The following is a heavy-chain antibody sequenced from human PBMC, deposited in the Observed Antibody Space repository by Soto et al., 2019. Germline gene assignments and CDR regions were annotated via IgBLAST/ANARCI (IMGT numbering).Heavy chain of an antibody. V-gene: IGHV4-34*01. CDR2: INHSGST. Sequence: PSETLSLTCAVYGGSFSGYYWSWIRQPPGKGLEWIGEINHSGSTNYNPSLKSRVTISVDTSKNQFSLKLSSVTAADTAVYYCARGRKKAAAGIKVVEYFQHWGQGTLVTVSS. CDR3: ARGRKKAAAGIKVVEYFQH. J-gene: IGHJ1*01. CDR1: GGSFSGYY. D-gene: IGHD6-13*01.